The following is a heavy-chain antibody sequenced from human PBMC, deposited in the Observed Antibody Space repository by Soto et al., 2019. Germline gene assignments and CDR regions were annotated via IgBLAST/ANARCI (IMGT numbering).Heavy chain of an antibody. V-gene: IGHV1-18*04. CDR2: ISAYNGNT. CDR1: GYTFTSYG. Sequence: DSVKVSCKASGYTFTSYGISWVRQAPGQGLEWMGWISAYNGNTNYAQKLQGRVTMTTDTSTRTAYMELRSLRSDDTAVYYCARDHMRAVGYDALDIWEQGKIVSV. CDR3: ARDHMRAVGYDALDI. J-gene: IGHJ3*02. D-gene: IGHD3-22*01.